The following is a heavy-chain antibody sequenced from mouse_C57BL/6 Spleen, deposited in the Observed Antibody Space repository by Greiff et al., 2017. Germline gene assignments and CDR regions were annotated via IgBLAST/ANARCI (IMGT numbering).Heavy chain of an antibody. D-gene: IGHD1-1*01. J-gene: IGHJ4*01. CDR2: IDPSDSET. V-gene: IGHV1-52*01. CDR1: GYTFTSYW. Sequence: QVQLQQPGAELVRPGSSVKLSCKASGYTFTSYWMHWVKQRPIQGLEWIGNIDPSDSETHYNQKFKDKATLTVDKSSSTAYMQLSSLTSEDSAVXYCARERATTVVAPMDYWGQGTSVTVSS. CDR3: ARERATTVVAPMDY.